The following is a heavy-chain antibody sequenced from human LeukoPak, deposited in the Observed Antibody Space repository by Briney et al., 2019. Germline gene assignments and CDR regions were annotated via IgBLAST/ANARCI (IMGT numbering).Heavy chain of an antibody. V-gene: IGHV1-8*03. D-gene: IGHD3-16*01. CDR3: ARPDTAPGGVWYYDY. J-gene: IGHJ4*02. CDR1: GYTFTSYD. Sequence: ASVKVSCKASGYTFTSYDINWVRQATGQGLEWMGWMNPNSGNTGYAQKFQGRVTITRNTSISTAYMELSSLRSEDTAVYYCARPDTAPGGVWYYDYWGQGTLVTVSS. CDR2: MNPNSGNT.